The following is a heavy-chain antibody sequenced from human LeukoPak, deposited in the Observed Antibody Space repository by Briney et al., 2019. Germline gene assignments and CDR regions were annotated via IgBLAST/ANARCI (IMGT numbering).Heavy chain of an antibody. CDR2: IYWNADK. V-gene: IGHV2-5*01. J-gene: IGHJ4*02. CDR3: AHAYCSSTSCYPDY. D-gene: IGHD2-2*01. Sequence: SGPTLVKPTQTLTLTCTFSGFSLSTSGVGVGWIRQPPGKALEWLALIYWNADKRYSPSLKSRLTITKDTSKNQVVLTMTNMDPVDTATYYCAHAYCSSTSCYPDYWGQGTLVTVSS. CDR1: GFSLSTSGVG.